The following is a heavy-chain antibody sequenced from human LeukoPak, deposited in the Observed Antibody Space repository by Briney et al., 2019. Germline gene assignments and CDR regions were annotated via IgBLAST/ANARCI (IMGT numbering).Heavy chain of an antibody. CDR3: ARDGTYYYDSSDWWFDP. CDR1: GYTFTGYY. V-gene: IGHV1-2*02. Sequence: GASVKVSCKAPGYTFTGYYMHWVRQAPGQGLEWMGWINPNSGGTNYAQKFQGRVTMTRDTSISTAYMELSRLRSDDTAVYYCARDGTYYYDSSDWWFDPWGQGTLVTVSS. J-gene: IGHJ5*02. D-gene: IGHD3-22*01. CDR2: INPNSGGT.